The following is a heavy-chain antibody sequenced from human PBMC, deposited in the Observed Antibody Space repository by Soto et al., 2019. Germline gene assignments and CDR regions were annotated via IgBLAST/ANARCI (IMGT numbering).Heavy chain of an antibody. D-gene: IGHD6-19*01. Sequence: QVQLEESGGGLVKPGGSLRLSCAASGFTFSAVYMSWIRQAPNKGLEYISYISSSGTSANYADSVKGRFTISRDNAKNSLYLQMNSLRAEDTAVYYWARDRGAVTGPYFDYWGQGALVTVSS. CDR3: ARDRGAVTGPYFDY. J-gene: IGHJ4*02. CDR1: GFTFSAVY. V-gene: IGHV3-11*05. CDR2: ISSSGTSA.